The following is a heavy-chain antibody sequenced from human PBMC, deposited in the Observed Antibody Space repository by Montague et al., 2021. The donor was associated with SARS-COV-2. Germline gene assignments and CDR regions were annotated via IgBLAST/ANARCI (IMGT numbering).Heavy chain of an antibody. CDR3: TRDYRGIVGDGLDI. CDR1: GFTFSNYD. Sequence: SLRLSCAASGFTFSNYDMNWVRQAPGKGREWISYISTSAYTTSYAGSVKGRFNISRENGKNSLYLQMNSLRVEDTAVYYCTRDYRGIVGDGLDIWGQGTKVTVSS. V-gene: IGHV3-48*03. CDR2: ISTSAYTT. D-gene: IGHD3-16*02. J-gene: IGHJ3*02.